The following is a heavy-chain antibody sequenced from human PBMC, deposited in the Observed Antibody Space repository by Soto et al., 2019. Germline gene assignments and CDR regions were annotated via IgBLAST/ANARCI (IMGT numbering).Heavy chain of an antibody. CDR3: ARDWAYCGGDCYPLDY. V-gene: IGHV6-1*01. CDR2: TYYRSKWYN. Sequence: SQTLSLPCAISGDSVSSNSAAWNWIRQSPSRGLEWLGRTYYRSKWYNDYAVSVKSRITINPDTSKNQFSLQLNSVTPEDTAVYYCARDWAYCGGDCYPLDYWGQGTLVTVSS. J-gene: IGHJ4*02. D-gene: IGHD2-21*01. CDR1: GDSVSSNSAA.